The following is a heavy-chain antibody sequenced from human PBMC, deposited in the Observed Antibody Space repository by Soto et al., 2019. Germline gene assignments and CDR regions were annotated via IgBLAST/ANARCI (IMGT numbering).Heavy chain of an antibody. V-gene: IGHV3-30-3*01. CDR2: ISHDGSNK. CDR3: ARDHRRGTMIVLTSRQRGWVGTFDY. J-gene: IGHJ4*02. D-gene: IGHD3-22*01. CDR1: TLTFSNFA. Sequence: QVQLVESGGGVVQPGRSLRLSCAASTLTFSNFAMHWVRQTPGKGLEWVAVISHDGSNKYYADSVKGRFTISRDNSKNTLYLQMNSLRTDDAAVYYCARDHRRGTMIVLTSRQRGWVGTFDYWGQGTLVTVSS.